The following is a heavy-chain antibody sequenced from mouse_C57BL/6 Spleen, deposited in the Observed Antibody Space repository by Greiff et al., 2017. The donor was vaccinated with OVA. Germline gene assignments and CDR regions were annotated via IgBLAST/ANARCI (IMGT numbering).Heavy chain of an antibody. CDR2: IDPSDSYT. V-gene: IGHV1-69*01. J-gene: IGHJ2*01. CDR3: ARGGYYGSADY. CDR1: GYTFTSYW. Sequence: VQLQQPGAELVMPGASVKLSCKASGYTFTSYWMHWVKQRPGQGLEWIGEIDPSDSYTTYNQKFKGKSTLTVDKSSSTAYMQLSSLTSEDAAVYYCARGGYYGSADYWGQGTTLTVSS. D-gene: IGHD1-1*01.